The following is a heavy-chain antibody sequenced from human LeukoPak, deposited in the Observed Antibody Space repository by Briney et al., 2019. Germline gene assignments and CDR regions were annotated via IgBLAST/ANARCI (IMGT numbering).Heavy chain of an antibody. CDR3: ARGNGAGSY. CDR2: ISANNGNT. J-gene: IGHJ4*02. V-gene: IGHV1-18*01. Sequence: ASVKVSCKASGYTFTSYGISWVRQAPGQGLEWMGWISANNGNTDYAQKVQGRVIMTTDTSTTTVYMELRSLRSDDTAVYYCARGNGAGSYWGQGTMVNVSS. D-gene: IGHD4-17*01. CDR1: GYTFTSYG.